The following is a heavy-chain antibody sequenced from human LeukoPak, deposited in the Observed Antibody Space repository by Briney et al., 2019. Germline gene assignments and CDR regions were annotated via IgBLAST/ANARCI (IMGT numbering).Heavy chain of an antibody. V-gene: IGHV4-61*01. D-gene: IGHD3-10*01. CDR2: IYYSGYT. Sequence: PSETLSLTCTVSGASISTSSDYWSWIRQPPGKGLEWIGYIYYSGYTNYNPSLKSRVTISVDTSKNQSSLKLSSVTAADTAVYYCARTTMVRGTYYMDVWGKGTTVTISS. CDR3: ARTTMVRGTYYMDV. J-gene: IGHJ6*03. CDR1: GASISTSSDY.